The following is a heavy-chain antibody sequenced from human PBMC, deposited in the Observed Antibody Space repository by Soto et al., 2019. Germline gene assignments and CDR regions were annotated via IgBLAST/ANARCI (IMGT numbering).Heavy chain of an antibody. J-gene: IGHJ4*02. CDR3: ACLAWFGDPVPPFDC. D-gene: IGHD3-10*01. CDR2: ISGSGGST. Sequence: PGGSLRLSCAASGFPFGTYAMSWVRQAPGKGLEWVSGISGSGGSTNHADFVKGRFIISRDNYQNMVYLQMNSLRAEDTAVYYCACLAWFGDPVPPFDCWGQGTVVTVSS. CDR1: GFPFGTYA. V-gene: IGHV3-23*01.